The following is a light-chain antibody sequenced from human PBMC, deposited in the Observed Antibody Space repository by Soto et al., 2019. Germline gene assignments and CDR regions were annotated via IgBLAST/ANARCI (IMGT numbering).Light chain of an antibody. J-gene: IGKJ2*01. V-gene: IGKV1-33*01. CDR2: DAT. CDR3: QQYDNLPLMYT. Sequence: DIQMTQSPSSLSASVGDRVTITCQASQNIRNCLNWYQQKPGKAPKILIYDATNLEVGVPSRFSGSGSGTEVTLTISSLQPEDVATYYCQQYDNLPLMYTFGQGTRLEIK. CDR1: QNIRNC.